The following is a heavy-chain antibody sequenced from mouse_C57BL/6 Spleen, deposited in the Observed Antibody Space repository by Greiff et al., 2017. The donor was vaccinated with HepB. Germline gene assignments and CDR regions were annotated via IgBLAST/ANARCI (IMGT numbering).Heavy chain of an antibody. D-gene: IGHD1-1*01. Sequence: EVQLVESGPGLVKPSQSLSLTCSVTGYSITSGYYWNWIRQFPGNKLEWMGYISYDGSNNYNPSLKNRISITRDTSKNQFFLKLNSVTTEDTATYYCARRGLRGAMDYWGQGTSVTVSS. V-gene: IGHV3-6*01. CDR3: ARRGLRGAMDY. J-gene: IGHJ4*01. CDR2: ISYDGSN. CDR1: GYSITSGYY.